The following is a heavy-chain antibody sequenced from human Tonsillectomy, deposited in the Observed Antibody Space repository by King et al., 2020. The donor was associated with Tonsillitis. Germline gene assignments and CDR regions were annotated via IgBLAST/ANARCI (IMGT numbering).Heavy chain of an antibody. V-gene: IGHV3-73*01. CDR2: IRSKTNSYAT. J-gene: IGHJ4*02. CDR3: TRVTDGDLYY. D-gene: IGHD4-17*01. CDR1: GFTFIGSA. Sequence: VQLVESGGGLVQPGGSLKLSCAASGFTFIGSAMPCVRQASGKGLEWVGRIRSKTNSYATAYAASVKGRFTISRYDSKNTAYLQMNSLKTADTAVYYCTRVTDGDLYYWGQGTLVTVSS.